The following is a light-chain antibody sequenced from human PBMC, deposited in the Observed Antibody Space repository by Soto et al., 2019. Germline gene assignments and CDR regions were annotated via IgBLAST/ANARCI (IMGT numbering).Light chain of an antibody. J-gene: IGLJ1*01. CDR1: SSDVGSYNL. CDR2: EVS. Sequence: QSALTQPASVSGSPGQSITISCTGTSSDVGSYNLVSWYQQFPGKAPKLMIYEVSYRPSGVSSRFSGSKSGNTASLTISGXXXXXXXDYYCSSFTTSSTRVFGTGTKVTV. CDR3: SSFTTSSTRV. V-gene: IGLV2-14*02.